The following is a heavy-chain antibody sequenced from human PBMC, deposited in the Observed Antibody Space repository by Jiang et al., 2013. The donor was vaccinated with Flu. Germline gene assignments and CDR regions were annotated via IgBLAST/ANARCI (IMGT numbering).Heavy chain of an antibody. Sequence: GPGLVKPSGTLSLTCAVSGGSISSSNWWSWVRQPPGKGLGWIGEIYHSGSTNYNPSLKSRVTTSVDKSKNQFSLKLSSVTAADTAVYYCASIAARHQDDYWGQGTLVTVSS. J-gene: IGHJ4*02. D-gene: IGHD6-6*01. CDR2: IYHSGST. CDR1: GGSISSSNW. V-gene: IGHV4-4*02. CDR3: ASIAARHQDDY.